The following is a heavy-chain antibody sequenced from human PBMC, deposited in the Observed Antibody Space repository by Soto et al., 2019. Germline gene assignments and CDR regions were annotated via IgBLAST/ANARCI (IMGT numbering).Heavy chain of an antibody. J-gene: IGHJ4*02. CDR2: MNPNSGNT. Sequence: QVQLVQSGAEVKKPGASVKVSCKASGYTFTSYDINWVRQATGQGLEWLGWMNPNSGNTGYAQKFQGRGTMTSNTSITTAYRDLSSRTSADTAVYYCAARYDRSSGTKAYWGQGTPVTVSS. V-gene: IGHV1-8*01. CDR3: AARYDRSSGTKAY. CDR1: GYTFTSYD. D-gene: IGHD3-22*01.